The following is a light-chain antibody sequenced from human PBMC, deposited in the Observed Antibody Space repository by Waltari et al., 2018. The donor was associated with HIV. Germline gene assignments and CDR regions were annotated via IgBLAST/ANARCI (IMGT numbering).Light chain of an antibody. CDR2: DGS. Sequence: IVLTQSPGTLSLFPGDRVTLSCKASQSVTGTYLAWYHQRPGQAPRLLMFDGSARATDIPDRFSASGSVTDFTLNISRVEPEDFGLYYCQQYASTPYTFGQGTKLKI. V-gene: IGKV3-20*01. CDR1: QSVTGTY. J-gene: IGKJ2*01. CDR3: QQYASTPYT.